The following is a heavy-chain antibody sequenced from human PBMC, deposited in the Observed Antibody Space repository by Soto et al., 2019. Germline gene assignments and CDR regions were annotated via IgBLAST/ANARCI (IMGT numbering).Heavy chain of an antibody. J-gene: IGHJ6*02. CDR1: GGSFSGYY. Sequence: QVQLQQWGAGLLKPSETLSLTCAVYGGSFSGYYWSWIRHPPGKVLEWIGEINHSGSTNYNPSLKSRVTISVDTSKNQFSLKLSSVTAADTAVYYCARGNPPSYYYYGMDVWGQGTTVTVSS. CDR2: INHSGST. CDR3: ARGNPPSYYYYGMDV. V-gene: IGHV4-34*01.